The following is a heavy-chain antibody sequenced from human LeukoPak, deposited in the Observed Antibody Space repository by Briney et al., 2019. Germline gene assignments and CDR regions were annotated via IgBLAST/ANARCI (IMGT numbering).Heavy chain of an antibody. CDR2: ISPYNGNT. CDR1: GYSFTRYG. D-gene: IGHD3-22*01. J-gene: IGHJ4*02. V-gene: IGHV1-18*01. CDR3: ARDDYYDSSGTGGY. Sequence: ASVKVSCKASGYSFTRYGITWVRQAPGQGLEWMGWISPYNGNTNYAQKLQGRVTMTTDTSTSTAYMELRSLRSDDTAVYYCARDDYYDSSGTGGYWGQGTLVTVSS.